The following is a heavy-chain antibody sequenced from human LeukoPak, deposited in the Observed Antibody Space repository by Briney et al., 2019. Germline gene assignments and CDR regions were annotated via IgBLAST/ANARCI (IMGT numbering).Heavy chain of an antibody. J-gene: IGHJ2*01. CDR1: GFTFSSYW. Sequence: GGSLRLSCASSGFTFSSYWMSWVRQAPGKGLEWVANINEDGSGNNYVDSVKGRFTISRDNAEKSLYLQMNSLRVEDTAVYYCARTELQGIWYFDLWGRGTLVTVSS. CDR3: ARTELQGIWYFDL. D-gene: IGHD1-26*01. V-gene: IGHV3-7*01. CDR2: INEDGSGN.